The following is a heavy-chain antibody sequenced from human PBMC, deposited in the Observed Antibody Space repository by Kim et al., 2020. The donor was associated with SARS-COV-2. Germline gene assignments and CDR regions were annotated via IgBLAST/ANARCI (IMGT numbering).Heavy chain of an antibody. V-gene: IGHV5-51*01. J-gene: IGHJ6*02. CDR2: IYPGDSDT. Sequence: GESLKISCKGSGYSFTSYWIGWVRQMPGKGLEWMGIIYPGDSDTRYSPSFQGQVTISADKSISTAYLQWSSLKASDTAMYYCARHNWGEGSVAATSYDYGMDVWGQGTMVTVSS. D-gene: IGHD2-15*01. CDR1: GYSFTSYW. CDR3: ARHNWGEGSVAATSYDYGMDV.